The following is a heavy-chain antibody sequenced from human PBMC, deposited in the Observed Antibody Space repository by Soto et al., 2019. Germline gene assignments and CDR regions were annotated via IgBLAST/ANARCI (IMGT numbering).Heavy chain of an antibody. V-gene: IGHV4-30-4*01. CDR2: IYYSGST. J-gene: IGHJ4*02. D-gene: IGHD3-10*01. CDR1: GGSISSGDYY. Sequence: LSLTCTVSGGSISSGDYYWSWIRQPPGKGLEWIGYIYYSGSTYYNPSLKSRVTISVDTSKNQFSLKLSSVTAADTAVYYCARLLWFGEPNHFDYWGQGTLVTVSS. CDR3: ARLLWFGEPNHFDY.